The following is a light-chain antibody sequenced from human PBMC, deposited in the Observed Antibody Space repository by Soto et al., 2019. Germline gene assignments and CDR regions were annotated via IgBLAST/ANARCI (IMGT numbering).Light chain of an antibody. CDR3: QQYGSSPGWT. Sequence: EIVMTRSPATLSVSPVESATLSCIASQSDSIDLAWYQQTPGQAPRLLIYGASTRATGIPVRFSGSGSGTDFTLTISRLEPEDFAVYYCQQYGSSPGWTFGQGTKVDIK. CDR1: QSDSID. CDR2: GAS. V-gene: IGKV3-20*01. J-gene: IGKJ1*01.